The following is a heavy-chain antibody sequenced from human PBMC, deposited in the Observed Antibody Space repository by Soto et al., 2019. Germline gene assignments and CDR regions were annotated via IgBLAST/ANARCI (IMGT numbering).Heavy chain of an antibody. CDR1: GFTFSGYA. V-gene: IGHV3-23*01. Sequence: EVQLLESGGGLVQPGGSLRLSCAASGFTFSGYAMSWVRQAPGKGLECVSGISGSGGNTYYADSVKGRFTISRDNSGNTLYLQMNSLRAEDTAVYYCAQKEGGSYSSLYFHHWGQGTLVTVSS. J-gene: IGHJ4*02. CDR3: AQKEGGSYSSLYFHH. CDR2: ISGSGGNT. D-gene: IGHD1-26*01.